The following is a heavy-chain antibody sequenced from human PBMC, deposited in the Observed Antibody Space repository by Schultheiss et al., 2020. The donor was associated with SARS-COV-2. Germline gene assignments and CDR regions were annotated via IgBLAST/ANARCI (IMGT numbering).Heavy chain of an antibody. CDR2: ISSSSSYI. J-gene: IGHJ4*02. D-gene: IGHD3-22*01. V-gene: IGHV3-21*01. CDR3: ARGSSTLRYYDSSGYYYTH. Sequence: GGSLRLSCAASGFTFSSYSMNWVRQAPGKGLEWVSSISSSSSYIYYTDSVKGRFTIARDNAKNSLYLQMNSLRAEDTAVYYCARGSSTLRYYDSSGYYYTHWGQGTLVTVSS. CDR1: GFTFSSYS.